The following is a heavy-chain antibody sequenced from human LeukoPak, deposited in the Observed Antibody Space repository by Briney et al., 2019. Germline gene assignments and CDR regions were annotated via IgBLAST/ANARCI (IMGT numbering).Heavy chain of an antibody. CDR3: ARDLAMSNDAFDI. Sequence: ASVKVSCKASGYTFTSYAMHWVRQAPGQRLEWMGWINAGSGNTKYSQKFQGRVTITRDTSASTAYMELSSLRSEDTAVYYCARDLAMSNDAFDIWGQGTMVTVSS. V-gene: IGHV1-3*01. D-gene: IGHD5-18*01. CDR1: GYTFTSYA. J-gene: IGHJ3*02. CDR2: INAGSGNT.